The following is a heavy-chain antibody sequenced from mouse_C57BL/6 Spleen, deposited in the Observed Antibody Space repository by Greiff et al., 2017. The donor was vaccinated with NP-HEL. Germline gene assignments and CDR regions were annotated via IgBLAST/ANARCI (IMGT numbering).Heavy chain of an antibody. CDR3: AREDYYDRGYFDY. J-gene: IGHJ2*01. CDR2: IHPNSGST. V-gene: IGHV1-64*01. CDR1: GYTFTSYW. Sequence: VQLQQPGAELVKPGASVTLSCKASGYTFTSYWMHWVKQRPGQGLEWIGMIHPNSGSTNYNEKFKSKATLTVDKSSSTAYMQLSSLTSEDSAVYYCAREDYYDRGYFDYWGQGTTLTVSS. D-gene: IGHD2-4*01.